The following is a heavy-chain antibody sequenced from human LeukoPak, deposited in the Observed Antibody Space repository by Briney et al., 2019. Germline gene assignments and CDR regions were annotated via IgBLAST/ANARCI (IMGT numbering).Heavy chain of an antibody. J-gene: IGHJ4*02. CDR3: ARDEGSGSYLDY. D-gene: IGHD3-10*01. CDR1: GFSFSGYD. Sequence: GGSLRLSCAASGFSFSGYDMSWVRQAPGKGLEWVSAISGRGGSTYYADSVKGRFTISRDNSKNTLYLAMKSLRDEDTPVFYCARDEGSGSYLDYWGQGTLVAVSS. CDR2: ISGRGGST. V-gene: IGHV3-23*01.